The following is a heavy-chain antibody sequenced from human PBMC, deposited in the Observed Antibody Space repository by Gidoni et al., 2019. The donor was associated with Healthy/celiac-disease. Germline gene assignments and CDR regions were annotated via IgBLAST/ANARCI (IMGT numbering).Heavy chain of an antibody. CDR3: ARDLGRDTAMANWFDP. D-gene: IGHD5-18*01. J-gene: IGHJ5*02. V-gene: IGHV4-59*01. CDR1: GGSISSYY. CDR2: IYYSGST. Sequence: QVQLQESGPGLVKPSETLSLTCTVSGGSISSYYWSWIRQPPGKGLEWIGYIYYSGSTNYNPSLKSRVTISVDTSKNQFSLKLSSVTAADTAVYYCARDLGRDTAMANWFDPWGQGTLVTVSS.